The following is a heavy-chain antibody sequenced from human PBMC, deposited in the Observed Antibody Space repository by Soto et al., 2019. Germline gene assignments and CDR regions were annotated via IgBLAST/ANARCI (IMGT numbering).Heavy chain of an antibody. CDR1: GGSIRPYY. V-gene: IGHV4-59*01. CDR2: IYYTGNT. J-gene: IGHJ6*02. Sequence: SETLSLTCTVSGGSIRPYYWSWIRQPPGRGLEWIGYIYYTGNTNYNPCLKSRVTISLDTSKSQFSLKLSSVTAADTAVYYCARDRGDRNDYYYGVDVWGQGTTVTVSS. CDR3: ARDRGDRNDYYYGVDV. D-gene: IGHD7-27*01.